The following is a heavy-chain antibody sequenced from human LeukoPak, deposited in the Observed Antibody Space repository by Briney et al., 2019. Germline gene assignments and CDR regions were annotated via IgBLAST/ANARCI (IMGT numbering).Heavy chain of an antibody. J-gene: IGHJ4*02. CDR1: GFMFSGYA. CDR2: IWYDGSNK. V-gene: IGHV3-33*08. CDR3: AREGSSSWYSFDY. Sequence: GGSLRLSCSASGFMFSGYAMHWVRQAPGKGLEWVAVIWYDGSNKYYADSVKGRFTISRDNSKNTLYLQMNSLRAEDTAVYYCAREGSSSWYSFDYWGQGTLVTVSS. D-gene: IGHD6-13*01.